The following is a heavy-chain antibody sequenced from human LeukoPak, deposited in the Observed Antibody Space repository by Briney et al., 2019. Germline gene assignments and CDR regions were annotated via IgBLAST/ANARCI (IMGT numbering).Heavy chain of an antibody. CDR3: ARHSNWFDP. Sequence: KDGESLKISCKGSGYNFTSYWIDWVRQMPGKGLEWMGIIYPGDSNTRYSPSFQGQVTISVDKSINTAYLQWSSLKASDTAIYYCARHSNWFDPWGQGTLVTVSS. CDR2: IYPGDSNT. V-gene: IGHV5-51*01. CDR1: GYNFTSYW. J-gene: IGHJ5*02.